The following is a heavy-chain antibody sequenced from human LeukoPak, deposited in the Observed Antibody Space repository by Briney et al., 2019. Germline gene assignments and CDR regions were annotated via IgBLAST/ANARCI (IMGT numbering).Heavy chain of an antibody. CDR3: ARVNSSPIFDY. CDR2: ISASGGST. Sequence: GGSLRLSCAASGFTFSSSAMSWVRQVPGKGLEWVSGISASGGSTYYADSVRGRFTISRDNSKNTLYVQMNSLRDEDTAVYYCARVNSSPIFDYWGQGTLVTVSS. V-gene: IGHV3-23*01. CDR1: GFTFSSSA. J-gene: IGHJ4*02. D-gene: IGHD6-19*01.